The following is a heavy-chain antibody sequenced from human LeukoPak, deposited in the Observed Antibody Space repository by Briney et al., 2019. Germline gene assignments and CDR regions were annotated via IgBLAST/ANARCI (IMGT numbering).Heavy chain of an antibody. CDR3: ARARLRLGELSFEFDY. CDR2: INAGNGNT. J-gene: IGHJ4*02. V-gene: IGHV1-3*01. D-gene: IGHD3-16*02. CDR1: GYTFTNYA. Sequence: ASVKVSCTASGYTFTNYAMHWVRQAPGQRLEWMGWINAGNGNTKYSQKFQGRVTITRDTSASTAYMELSSLRSEDTAVYYCARARLRLGELSFEFDYWGQGTLVTVSS.